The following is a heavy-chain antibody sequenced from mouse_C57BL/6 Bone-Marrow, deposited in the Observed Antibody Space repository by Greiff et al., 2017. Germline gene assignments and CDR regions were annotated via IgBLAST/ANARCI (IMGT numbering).Heavy chain of an antibody. V-gene: IGHV1-69*01. J-gene: IGHJ2*01. Sequence: QVQLQQPGAELVMPGASVKLSCKASGYTFTSYWMHWVQQRPGQGLEWIGEIDPSASYTNYTQKFKGKSTLTVDKSSSTAYMQLSSLTSEDSAVXYWARTTTVVAGDYWGQGTTLTVSS. CDR2: IDPSASYT. CDR3: ARTTTVVAGDY. CDR1: GYTFTSYW. D-gene: IGHD1-1*01.